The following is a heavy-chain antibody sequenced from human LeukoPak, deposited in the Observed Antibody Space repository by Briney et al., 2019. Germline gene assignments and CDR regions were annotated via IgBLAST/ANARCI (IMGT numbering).Heavy chain of an antibody. J-gene: IGHJ4*02. CDR1: GFTFSSYA. V-gene: IGHV3-64*01. CDR2: ISSNGGST. Sequence: GGSLRLSCAASGFTFSSYAMHWVRQALGKGLEYVSGISSNGGSTNYANSVKGRFTISRDNSKNTLYLQMASLRVEDMAVYYCARDLRGSNAYWGQGTLVTVSS. CDR3: ARDLRGSNAY. D-gene: IGHD1-26*01.